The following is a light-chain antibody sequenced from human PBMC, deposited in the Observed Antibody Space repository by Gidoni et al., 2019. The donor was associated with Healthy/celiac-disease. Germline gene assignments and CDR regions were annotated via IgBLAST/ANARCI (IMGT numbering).Light chain of an antibody. Sequence: IQMTQSQSSLSASVGDRVTITCRASQSISSYLNWYQQKPGKAPKLLIYAASSLQSGVPSRLSGSGYGTDFTLNISSLQPEDFATYYCQQSYSTPQFTFXHXTKVEIK. CDR1: QSISSY. J-gene: IGKJ3*01. CDR2: AAS. CDR3: QQSYSTPQFT. V-gene: IGKV1-39*01.